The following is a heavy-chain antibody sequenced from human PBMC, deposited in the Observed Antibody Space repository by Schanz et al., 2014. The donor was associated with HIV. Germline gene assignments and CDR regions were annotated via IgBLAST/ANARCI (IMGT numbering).Heavy chain of an antibody. CDR2: ISYAGVNK. J-gene: IGHJ4*02. V-gene: IGHV3-30*18. CDR1: GFTFDSFG. Sequence: QEQLVESGGGVVQPGRSLRLSCAASGFTFDSFGMHWVRQAPGKGLEWVAVISYAGVNKHFADSVKGRFTISRDNSKNTLYLQMTTLRTDDTAVYYCAKPEYDSSGNSQSHFDYWGQGTLVTVSS. D-gene: IGHD3-22*01. CDR3: AKPEYDSSGNSQSHFDY.